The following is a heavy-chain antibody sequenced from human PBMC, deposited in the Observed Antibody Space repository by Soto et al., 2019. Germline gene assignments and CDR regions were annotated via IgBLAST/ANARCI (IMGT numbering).Heavy chain of an antibody. CDR1: GFTFSSYG. Sequence: PGGSLRLSCAASGFTFSSYGMHWVRQAPGKGLEWVAVISYDGSNKYYGDYVKGRFTISRDNSKSTLYLQMNSLRAEDTAVYYCAKDLQSFCAGDCSGFTYWGQGTLVTVSS. CDR2: ISYDGSNK. V-gene: IGHV3-30*18. J-gene: IGHJ4*02. D-gene: IGHD2-21*02. CDR3: AKDLQSFCAGDCSGFTY.